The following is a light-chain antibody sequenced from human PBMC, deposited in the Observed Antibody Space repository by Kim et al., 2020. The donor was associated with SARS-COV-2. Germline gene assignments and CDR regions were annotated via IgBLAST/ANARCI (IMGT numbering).Light chain of an antibody. V-gene: IGLV3-21*04. J-gene: IGLJ3*02. Sequence: SYELTQPPSVSVAPGKTARITCGGNNIGSKSVHWYQQKPGQAPVLVIYYDSDRPSGIPERFSGSNSGNTATLTISRVEAGDEADYYCQVWDSSSDHPGWVFGGGNKVTVL. CDR3: QVWDSSSDHPGWV. CDR2: YDS. CDR1: NIGSKS.